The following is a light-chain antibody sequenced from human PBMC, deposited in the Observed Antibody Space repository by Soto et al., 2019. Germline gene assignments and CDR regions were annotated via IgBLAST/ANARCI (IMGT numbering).Light chain of an antibody. CDR3: QPYYYWWT. CDR1: QSVTSN. Sequence: ELVMKQSVCSLSVSPWERATISCRASQSVTSNVAWYQQKPGQAPRLLIYRASARATGVPARFSGSGSGTEFTLTFSSLQSEDFGIYYCQPYYYWWTFGHGTKVDIK. J-gene: IGKJ1*01. CDR2: RAS. V-gene: IGKV3-15*01.